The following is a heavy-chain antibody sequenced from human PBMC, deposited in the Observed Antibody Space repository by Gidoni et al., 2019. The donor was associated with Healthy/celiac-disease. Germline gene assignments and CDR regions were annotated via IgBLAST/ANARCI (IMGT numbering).Heavy chain of an antibody. J-gene: IGHJ5*02. CDR1: GGSISSYY. CDR3: ARQSSSWYGGGDNWFDP. D-gene: IGHD6-13*01. V-gene: IGHV4-59*08. Sequence: QVQLQESGPGLVKPSETLSLTCPVSGGSISSYYWSWIRQPPGKGLEWIVYIYYSGSTNYNPSLKSRVTISVDTSKNQFSLKLSSVTAADTAVYYCARQSSSWYGGGDNWFDPWGQGTLVTVSS. CDR2: IYYSGST.